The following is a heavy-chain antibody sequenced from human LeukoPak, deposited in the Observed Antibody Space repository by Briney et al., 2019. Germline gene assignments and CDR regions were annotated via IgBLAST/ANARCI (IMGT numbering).Heavy chain of an antibody. CDR2: IYYSGST. CDR1: GGSISSSSYY. V-gene: IGHV4-39*07. CDR3: ARGNPGRVNYYYYYYMDV. Sequence: SETLSLTCTVSGGSISSSSYYWGWIRQPPGKGLEWIGSIYYSGSTYYNPSLKSRVTISVDTSKNQFSLKLSSVTAADTAVYYCARGNPGRVNYYYYYYMDVWGKGTTVTVSS. J-gene: IGHJ6*03. D-gene: IGHD1-26*01.